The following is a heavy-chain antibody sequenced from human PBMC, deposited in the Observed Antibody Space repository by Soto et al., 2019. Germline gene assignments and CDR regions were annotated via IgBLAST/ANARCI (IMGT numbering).Heavy chain of an antibody. D-gene: IGHD3-22*01. J-gene: IGHJ4*02. V-gene: IGHV3-33*01. Sequence: GGSLRLSCAASGFTFSSYGMHWVRQAPGKGLEWVAVIWYDGSNKYYADSVKGRFTISRDNSKNTLDLQMNSLRAEDTAVYYCASLGWYYDSSGPRLKQQQKRYYFDYWGQGTLVTVSS. CDR1: GFTFSSYG. CDR2: IWYDGSNK. CDR3: ASLGWYYDSSGPRLKQQQKRYYFDY.